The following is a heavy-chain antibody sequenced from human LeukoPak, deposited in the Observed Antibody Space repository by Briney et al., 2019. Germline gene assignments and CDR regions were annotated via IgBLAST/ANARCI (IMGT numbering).Heavy chain of an antibody. Sequence: SGGSLRLPCAASGFTFSSYAMHWVRQAPGKGLEYVSAINSNGGNTYYANSVKGRFTISRDNSKNTLYLQMGSLRAEDMAVYYCARVSSSWYFDLWGRGTLVTVSS. CDR2: INSNGGNT. J-gene: IGHJ2*01. CDR3: ARVSSSWYFDL. CDR1: GFTFSSYA. V-gene: IGHV3-64*01. D-gene: IGHD6-13*01.